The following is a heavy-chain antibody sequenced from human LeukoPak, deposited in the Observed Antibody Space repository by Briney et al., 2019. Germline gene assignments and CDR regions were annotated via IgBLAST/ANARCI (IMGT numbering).Heavy chain of an antibody. J-gene: IGHJ6*03. CDR2: IYYSGST. D-gene: IGHD4-17*01. V-gene: IGHV4-59*01. CDR1: GGSISSYY. Sequence: SETLSLTCTVSGGSISSYYWSWLRQPPGKGLEWIGYIYYSGSTDYNPSLKSRVTISVDTSKNQFSLKLSSVTAADTAVYYCARVGPDYGDYYYYYYMDVWGKGTTVTVSS. CDR3: ARVGPDYGDYYYYYYMDV.